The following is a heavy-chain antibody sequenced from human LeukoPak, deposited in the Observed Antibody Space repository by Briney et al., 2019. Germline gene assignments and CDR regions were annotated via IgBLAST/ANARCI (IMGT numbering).Heavy chain of an antibody. Sequence: PGGSLRLSCAASGFTFSAYFSDYYMTWIRQAPGKGLEWLSYISPSGTSTSYADSVKGRFTISRDNSKNTLYLQMNSLRAEDTAVYYCAKEGDSSSWYLSWFDPWGQGTLVTVSS. D-gene: IGHD6-13*01. V-gene: IGHV3-11*01. CDR1: GFTFSAYFSDYY. CDR3: AKEGDSSSWYLSWFDP. J-gene: IGHJ5*02. CDR2: ISPSGTST.